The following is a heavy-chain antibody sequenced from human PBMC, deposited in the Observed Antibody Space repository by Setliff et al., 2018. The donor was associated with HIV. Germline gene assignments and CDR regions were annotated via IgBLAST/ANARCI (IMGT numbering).Heavy chain of an antibody. Sequence: SETLSLTCTVSGGSISSYYWSWIRQPPGKGLEWIGYIYTSGSTNYNPSLKSRVTISVDTPKNQFSLKLSSVTAADTAVYYCAADGDTNSWYFYWGQGTQVTVSS. CDR1: GGSISSYY. CDR2: IYTSGST. CDR3: AADGDTNSWYFY. V-gene: IGHV4-4*08. J-gene: IGHJ4*02. D-gene: IGHD6-13*01.